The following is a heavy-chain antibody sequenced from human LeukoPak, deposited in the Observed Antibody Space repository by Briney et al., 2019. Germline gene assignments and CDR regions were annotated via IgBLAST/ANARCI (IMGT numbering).Heavy chain of an antibody. CDR1: GFTFSSYW. Sequence: GGSLRLSCAASGFTFSSYWMTWVRQAPGKGLEWAANIKQDGSEKYYVDSVKGRFTVSRDNAKNSLYLQMNSLRAEDTAVYYCARDRRCSSTSCYYFDYWGQGTLVTVSS. V-gene: IGHV3-7*04. D-gene: IGHD2-2*01. CDR3: ARDRRCSSTSCYYFDY. J-gene: IGHJ4*02. CDR2: IKQDGSEK.